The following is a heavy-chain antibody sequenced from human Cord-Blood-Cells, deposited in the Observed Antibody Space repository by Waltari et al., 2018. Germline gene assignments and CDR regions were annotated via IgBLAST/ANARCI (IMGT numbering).Heavy chain of an antibody. CDR2: INPNSGGT. CDR1: GYTFTGYY. Sequence: QVQLVQSGAEVKKPGASVKVSCKASGYTFTGYYVHGLLQAPGQGLEWMGWINPNSGGTNYAQKFQGWVTMTRDTSISTAYMELSRLRSDDTAVYYCARASITGDDAFDIWGQGTMVTVSS. V-gene: IGHV1-2*04. D-gene: IGHD7-27*01. CDR3: ARASITGDDAFDI. J-gene: IGHJ3*02.